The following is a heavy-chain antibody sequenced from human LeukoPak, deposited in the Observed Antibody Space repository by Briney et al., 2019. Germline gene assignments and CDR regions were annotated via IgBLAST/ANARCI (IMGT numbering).Heavy chain of an antibody. D-gene: IGHD3-22*01. CDR2: IYYSGST. CDR3: ARAEEVITRFDL. V-gene: IGHV4-39*07. CDR1: GGSISSSSYY. Sequence: SETLSLTCTVSGGSISSSSYYWGWIRQPPGKGLEWIGSIYYSGSTYYNPSLKSRVTISVDTSKNQFSLKLSSVTAADTAVYYCARAEEVITRFDLWGQGTLVTVSS. J-gene: IGHJ5*02.